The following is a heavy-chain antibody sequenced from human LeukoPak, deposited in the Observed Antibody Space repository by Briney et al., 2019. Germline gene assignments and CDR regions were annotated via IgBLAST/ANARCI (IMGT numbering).Heavy chain of an antibody. V-gene: IGHV3-23*01. CDR1: GFTFSSYA. CDR3: AKSPRRGGAAAAPDAFDI. Sequence: GGSLRLSCAASGFTFSSYAMSWVRQAPGKGLEWVSAISGSGGSTYYADSVKGRFTISRDNSKNTLYLQMNSLRAEDTAVYYCAKSPRRGGAAAAPDAFDIWGQGTMVTVSS. CDR2: ISGSGGST. J-gene: IGHJ3*02. D-gene: IGHD6-13*01.